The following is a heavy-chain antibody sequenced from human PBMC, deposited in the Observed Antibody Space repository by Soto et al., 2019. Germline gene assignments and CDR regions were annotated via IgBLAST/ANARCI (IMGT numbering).Heavy chain of an antibody. CDR2: MNTNSGKT. J-gene: IGHJ4*02. V-gene: IGHV1-8*01. CDR1: GYTFTSYA. Sequence: QVQLVQSGAEVKKPGASVKFSCKASGYTFTSYAINRVRQATPQGSEWRGLMNTNSGKTVYAQKFPGRAIMTSNTSISTAYMHRSSLRSEETAVYYFARERSYGHDDRGQGTLVTVSS. D-gene: IGHD5-18*01. CDR3: ARERSYGHDD.